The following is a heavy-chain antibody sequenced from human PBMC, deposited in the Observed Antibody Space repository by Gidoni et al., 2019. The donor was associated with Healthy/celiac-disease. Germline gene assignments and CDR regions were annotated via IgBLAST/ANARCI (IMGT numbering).Heavy chain of an antibody. CDR1: GGSFSGYY. CDR2: INHSGST. D-gene: IGHD4-17*01. Sequence: QVQLQQWGAGLLKPSETLSLTCAVYGGSFSGYYWSWIRQPPWKGLEWSGEINHSGSTNYNPSLKSRVTISVDTSKNQFSLKLTSVTAADTAVYYCARIDGGHYFDYWGQGTLVTVSS. J-gene: IGHJ4*02. CDR3: ARIDGGHYFDY. V-gene: IGHV4-34*01.